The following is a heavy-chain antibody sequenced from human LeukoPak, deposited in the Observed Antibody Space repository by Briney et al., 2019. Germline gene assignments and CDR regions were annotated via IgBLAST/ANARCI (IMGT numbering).Heavy chain of an antibody. Sequence: PSETLSLTCTVSGGSISSSSYYWGWIRQPPGKGLEWIGSIYYSGSTYYNPSLKSRVTISVDTSKNQFSLKLSSVTAADTAVYYCAREWNYYAFEIWDQGTMVSVSS. V-gene: IGHV4-39*07. CDR2: IYYSGST. J-gene: IGHJ3*02. CDR1: GGSISSSSYY. D-gene: IGHD1-7*01. CDR3: AREWNYYAFEI.